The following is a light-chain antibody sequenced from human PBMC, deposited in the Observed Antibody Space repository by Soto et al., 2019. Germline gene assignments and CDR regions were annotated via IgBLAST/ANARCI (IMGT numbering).Light chain of an antibody. V-gene: IGKV1-6*01. Sequence: AQAPFFLSASVRGKVPLTFRANPGIKTFLGWYQQKPGKAPKLLIYAASSLQSGVPSRFSGSGSGTDFTLTISSLQPEDFATYYCLQDYNYPLTFGGGTKVEIK. CDR2: AAS. CDR1: PGIKTF. CDR3: LQDYNYPLT. J-gene: IGKJ4*01.